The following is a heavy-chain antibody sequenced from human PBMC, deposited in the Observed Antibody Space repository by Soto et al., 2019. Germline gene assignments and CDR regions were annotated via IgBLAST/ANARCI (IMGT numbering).Heavy chain of an antibody. Sequence: PSETLSLTCTVSGASISSGNYYWNWIRQHPGKGLEWIGYIYYSGSTYYSPSLKSRVTISLDTSENKFSLKLTSVTAADTAVYYCARTDDSGYYNVFWGQGTLVTVSS. CDR1: GASISSGNYY. V-gene: IGHV4-31*02. CDR3: ARTDDSGYYNVF. CDR2: IYYSGST. J-gene: IGHJ4*02. D-gene: IGHD3-22*01.